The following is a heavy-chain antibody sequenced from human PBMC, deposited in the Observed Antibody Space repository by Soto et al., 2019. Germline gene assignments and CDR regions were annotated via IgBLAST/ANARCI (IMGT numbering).Heavy chain of an antibody. CDR3: ARESPGTVHFDY. V-gene: IGHV4-59*01. CDR1: GGSISGYY. Sequence: QVQLQESGPGLVKPSETLSLTCTVSGGSISGYYWKWIRQPPGKRLEWIGHIYYTGSTNYNPSLRSRVTMSVDTSENQFSLKLSSVTAADTAVYYCARESPGTVHFDYWGQGILVTVSS. CDR2: IYYTGST. D-gene: IGHD1-7*01. J-gene: IGHJ4*02.